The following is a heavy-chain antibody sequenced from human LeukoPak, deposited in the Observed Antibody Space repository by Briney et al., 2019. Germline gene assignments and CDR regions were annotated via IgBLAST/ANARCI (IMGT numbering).Heavy chain of an antibody. D-gene: IGHD4-17*01. CDR1: GFTVSSNY. J-gene: IGHJ3*02. Sequence: PGGSLRLSCAASGFTVSSNYMSWVRQAPGKGLEWVSVIYSGGSTYYADSVKGRLTISRHDSKNTLYLQMNSLRAEDTAVYYCARTTRLTRAFDIWGQGTMVTVSS. CDR3: ARTTRLTRAFDI. V-gene: IGHV3-53*04. CDR2: IYSGGST.